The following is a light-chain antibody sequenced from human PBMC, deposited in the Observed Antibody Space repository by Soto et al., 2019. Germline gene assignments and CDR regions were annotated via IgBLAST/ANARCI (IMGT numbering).Light chain of an antibody. V-gene: IGLV2-14*03. CDR1: SSDVGGYNY. Sequence: QSVLTQPASVSGSPGQSITISCTGTSSDVGGYNYVSWYQHHPGKAPKLLIYDVSNRPSGVSNRFSGSKSDNTASLTISGLHPEDEADYYCSSYTTSNTRQIVFGTGTKVTVL. CDR2: DVS. CDR3: SSYTTSNTRQIV. J-gene: IGLJ1*01.